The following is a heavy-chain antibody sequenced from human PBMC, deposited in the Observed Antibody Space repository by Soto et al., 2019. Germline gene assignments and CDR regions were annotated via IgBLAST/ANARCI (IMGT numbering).Heavy chain of an antibody. CDR2: IKGDGSEK. V-gene: IGHV3-7*01. D-gene: IGHD3-10*01. J-gene: IGHJ6*02. CDR1: GFMFTSYW. CDR3: GRDEVRNGVGG. Sequence: EVRLVESGGGLVQPGGSLRLSCVASGFMFTSYWMSWVRQAPGKGLEWVANIKGDGSEKKYVDSVKGRFTISRDNPHNSVFLQMNSLRAEEPERYFCGRDEVRNGVGGWGQGTTVSVSS.